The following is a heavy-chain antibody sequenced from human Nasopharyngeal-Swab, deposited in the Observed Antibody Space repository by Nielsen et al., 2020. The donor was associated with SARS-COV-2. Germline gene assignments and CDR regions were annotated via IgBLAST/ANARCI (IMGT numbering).Heavy chain of an antibody. CDR1: GFTFSNAW. Sequence: GGSLRLSCAASGFTFSNAWMSWVRQAPGKGLEWVGRIKSKTDGGTTDYAAPVKGRFTISRDDSKNTLYLQMNSLKTEDTAVYYCTRDPGGSWSDYFDYWGQGTLVTVSS. J-gene: IGHJ4*02. CDR2: IKSKTDGGTT. V-gene: IGHV3-15*01. D-gene: IGHD6-13*01. CDR3: TRDPGGSWSDYFDY.